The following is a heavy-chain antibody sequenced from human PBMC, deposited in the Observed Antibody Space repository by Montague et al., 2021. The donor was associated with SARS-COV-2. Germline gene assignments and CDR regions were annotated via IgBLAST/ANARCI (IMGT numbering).Heavy chain of an antibody. V-gene: IGHV4-39*01. J-gene: IGHJ5*02. Sequence: SESLSLTCTVSGGSISSSSYYWGWIRQPPGKGLEWIGSIYYSGSTYYNPSPKSRVTISVDTSKNQFSLKLSSVTAADTAVYYCARHARRGIVAPPSGWFDPWGQGTLVTVSS. CDR3: ARHARRGIVAPPSGWFDP. CDR2: IYYSGST. D-gene: IGHD5-12*01. CDR1: GGSISSSSYY.